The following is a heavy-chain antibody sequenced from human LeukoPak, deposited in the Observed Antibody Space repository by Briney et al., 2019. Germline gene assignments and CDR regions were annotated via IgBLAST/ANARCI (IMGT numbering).Heavy chain of an antibody. Sequence: GGSLRLSCAASGFTFDDYTMHWVRQAPGKGLEWISLISWDGGTTYYADSVKGRFTISRDNAKNTLHLQMDSLAVEDTAVYYCAVSNWMDPWGQGTLVTVSS. CDR2: ISWDGGTT. CDR1: GFTFDDYT. CDR3: AVSNWMDP. V-gene: IGHV3-43*01. J-gene: IGHJ5*02.